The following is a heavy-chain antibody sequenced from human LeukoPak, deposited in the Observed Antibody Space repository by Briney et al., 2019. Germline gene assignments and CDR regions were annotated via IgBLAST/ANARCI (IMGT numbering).Heavy chain of an antibody. Sequence: PGGSLRLSCAASGFTFSDYWIHWVRQAPGKGLVWVSRINTDGSITNYADSVKGRFSISRDNAKNTLYLQMSSLRAEHTAVYYCARDRGPRTGFMVREAYDYWGQGTLVTVSS. CDR1: GFTFSDYW. J-gene: IGHJ4*02. CDR3: ARDRGPRTGFMVREAYDY. CDR2: INTDGSIT. V-gene: IGHV3-74*01. D-gene: IGHD3-10*01.